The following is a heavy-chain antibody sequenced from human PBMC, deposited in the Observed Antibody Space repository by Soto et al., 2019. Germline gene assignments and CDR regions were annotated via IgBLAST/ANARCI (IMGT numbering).Heavy chain of an antibody. CDR2: IWYDGSNK. CDR1: GFTFSSYG. J-gene: IGHJ4*02. Sequence: QVQLVESGGGVVQPGRSLRLSCAASGFTFSSYGMHWVRQAPGKGLEWVAVIWYDGSNKYYADSMKGRFTISRDNSKNTLYLQMNSLRAEDTAVYYCARGGSSGYYPLWGQGTLVTVSS. CDR3: ARGGSSGYYPL. V-gene: IGHV3-33*01. D-gene: IGHD3-22*01.